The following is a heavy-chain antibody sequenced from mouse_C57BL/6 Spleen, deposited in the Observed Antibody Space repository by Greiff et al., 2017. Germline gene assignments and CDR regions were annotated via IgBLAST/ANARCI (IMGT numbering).Heavy chain of an antibody. V-gene: IGHV1-64*01. CDR1: GYTFTSYW. D-gene: IGHD2-4*01. CDR3: ASSGVRDYDGPSSFDY. CDR2: IHPNSGST. Sequence: QVQLQQPGAELVKPGASVKLSCKASGYTFTSYWMHWVKQRPGQGLEWIGMIHPNSGSTNYNEKFKSKATLTVDKSSSTAYMQLSSLTSEDSAVYYWASSGVRDYDGPSSFDYWGQGTTLTVPS. J-gene: IGHJ2*01.